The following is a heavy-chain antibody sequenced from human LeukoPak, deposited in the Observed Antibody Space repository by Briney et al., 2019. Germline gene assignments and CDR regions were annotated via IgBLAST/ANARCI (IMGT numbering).Heavy chain of an antibody. CDR3: ARGRDRSSTSCHDY. V-gene: IGHV3-48*04. CDR2: ISSSSSTI. Sequence: GGSLRLSCAASGFTFSSYSMNWVRQAPGKGLEWVSYISSSSSTIYYADSVKGRFTISRDNAKNSLYLQMYSLRAEDTAVYYCARGRDRSSTSCHDYWGQGTLVTVSS. J-gene: IGHJ4*02. D-gene: IGHD2-2*01. CDR1: GFTFSSYS.